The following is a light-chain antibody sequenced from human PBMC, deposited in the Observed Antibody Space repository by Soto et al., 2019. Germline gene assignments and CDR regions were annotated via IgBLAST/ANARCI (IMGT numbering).Light chain of an antibody. CDR1: GSNIGAGYD. V-gene: IGLV1-40*01. CDR2: ANI. J-gene: IGLJ1*01. CDR3: QSYESSPSGYV. Sequence: QSALTQPPSVSGAPGQRVTISCTGSGSNIGAGYDVHWYQQLPGTAPKLLIFANINRPSGVPDRLSGSKSGTSASLAITGLRAEDEADYYCQSYESSPSGYVFGTGTKVTVL.